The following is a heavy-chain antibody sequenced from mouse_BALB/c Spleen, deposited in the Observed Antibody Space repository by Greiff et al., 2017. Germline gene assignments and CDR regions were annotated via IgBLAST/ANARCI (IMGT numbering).Heavy chain of an antibody. D-gene: IGHD2-14*01. CDR2: INPGSGGT. V-gene: IGHV1-54*01. CDR1: GYAFTNYL. J-gene: IGHJ3*01. Sequence: QVQLQQSGAELVRPGTSVKVSCKASGYAFTNYLIEWVKQRPGQGLEWIGVINPGSGGTNYNEKFKGKATLTADKSSSTAYMQLSSLTSDDSAVYFCARSDRYDEAWFAYWGQGTLVTVSA. CDR3: ARSDRYDEAWFAY.